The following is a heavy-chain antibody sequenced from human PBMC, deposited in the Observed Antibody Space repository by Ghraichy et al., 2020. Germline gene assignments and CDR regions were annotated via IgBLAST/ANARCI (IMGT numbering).Heavy chain of an antibody. J-gene: IGHJ5*02. V-gene: IGHV1-18*01. D-gene: IGHD2-2*02. CDR3: ARDTPLLNQNWFDP. CDR2: ISAYNGNT. CDR1: GYTFTSYG. Sequence: ASVKVSCKASGYTFTSYGISWVRQAPGQGLEWMGRISAYNGNTNYAQKLQGRVTMTTDTSTSTAYMELRSLRSDDTAVYYCARDTPLLNQNWFDPWGQGTLVTVSS.